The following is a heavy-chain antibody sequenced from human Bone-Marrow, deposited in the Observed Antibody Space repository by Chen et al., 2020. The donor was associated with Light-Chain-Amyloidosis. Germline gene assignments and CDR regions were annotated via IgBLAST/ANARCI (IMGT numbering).Heavy chain of an antibody. CDR1: GFSFSSYG. CDR3: PREPGDYGWRSYQSFYYFDY. CDR2: IWSDASNN. D-gene: IGHD3-16*02. J-gene: IGHJ4*02. V-gene: IGHV3-33*01. Sequence: QVQLVEAGGGVVQPGRSLRLSWSASGFSFSSYGLHWVRQAPGKGLGGMAFIWSDASNNYYADAIKRRFTISRDNSKNTLYLQMNSLRPEDTAVYYGPREPGDYGWRSYQSFYYFDYWGQGTLVTVSS.